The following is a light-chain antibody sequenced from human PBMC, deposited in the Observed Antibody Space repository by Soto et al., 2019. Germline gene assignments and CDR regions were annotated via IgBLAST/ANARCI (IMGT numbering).Light chain of an antibody. Sequence: PGERATLSCMASQSISSYLAWYQQKPGQAPRLLIYAASTRATGIPARFSGSGSGTDFTLTISSLEPEDFAVYYCQQYGSSPGWTFGQGTKVDIK. CDR3: QQYGSSPGWT. CDR1: QSISSY. CDR2: AAS. J-gene: IGKJ1*01. V-gene: IGKV3-11*01.